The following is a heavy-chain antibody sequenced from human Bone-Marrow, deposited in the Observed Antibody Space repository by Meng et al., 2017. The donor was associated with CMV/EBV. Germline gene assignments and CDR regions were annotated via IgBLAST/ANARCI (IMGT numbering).Heavy chain of an antibody. CDR1: GYTLTELS. Sequence: ASVKVSCKVSGYTLTELSMHWVRQAPGKGLEWMGCFDPEDGETSYAQKLQGRVTMTEDTSTDTAYMELSSLRSEDTAVNYCATGLVCGARSYYYGMDVWGQGTTVTVSS. V-gene: IGHV1-24*01. CDR3: ATGLVCGARSYYYGMDV. CDR2: FDPEDGET. D-gene: IGHD3-16*01. J-gene: IGHJ6*02.